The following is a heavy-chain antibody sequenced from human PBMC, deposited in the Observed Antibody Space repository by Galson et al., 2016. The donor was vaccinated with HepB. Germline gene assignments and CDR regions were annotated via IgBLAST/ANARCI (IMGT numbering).Heavy chain of an antibody. CDR2: INHSGTT. Sequence: SETLSLTCAVYGGSFSGFFWTWIRQTPGKGLEWIGEINHSGTTTYNPSLKSRITISVDTSKNQFSLKVNSVTAADMAVYYCARGRDYCSDKDCYSQFDFWGRGTLVTVAS. CDR1: GGSFSGFF. V-gene: IGHV4-34*01. CDR3: ARGRDYCSDKDCYSQFDF. J-gene: IGHJ4*02. D-gene: IGHD2-15*01.